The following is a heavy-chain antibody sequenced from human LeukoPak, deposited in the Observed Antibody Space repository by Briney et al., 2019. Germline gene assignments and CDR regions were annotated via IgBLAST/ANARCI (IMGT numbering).Heavy chain of an antibody. CDR3: ASAQLQSSYYFDY. Sequence: GSLRLSCAASGFTFSSYAMSWVRQPPGKGLEWIGEINHSGSTNYNPSLKSRVTISVDTSKNQFSLKLSSVTAADTAVYYCASAQLQSSYYFDYWGQGTLVTVSS. V-gene: IGHV4-34*01. J-gene: IGHJ4*02. CDR1: GFTFSSYA. CDR2: INHSGST. D-gene: IGHD4-11*01.